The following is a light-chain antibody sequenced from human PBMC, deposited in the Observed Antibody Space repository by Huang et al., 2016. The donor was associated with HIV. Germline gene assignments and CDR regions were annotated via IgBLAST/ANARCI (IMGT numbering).Light chain of an antibody. CDR3: QQYYTTPGT. J-gene: IGKJ3*01. CDR1: RSILYNSNNKNY. CDR2: WAS. Sequence: DIVLTQSPDSLAVSLGERATINCSSSRSILYNSNNKNYLAWHQQKPGQSPKLLIYWASTRESGVPDRFSGSGSETDFTITISSLQAEDVAVYFCQQYYTTPGTFGPGTTVHIK. V-gene: IGKV4-1*01.